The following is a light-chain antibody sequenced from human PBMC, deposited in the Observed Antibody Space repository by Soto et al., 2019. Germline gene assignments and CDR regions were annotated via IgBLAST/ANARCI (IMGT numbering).Light chain of an antibody. CDR2: DAS. J-gene: IGKJ2*01. CDR3: QQYNSFPYT. Sequence: DIQMTQSPSTLSASVGDRVTITCRASQSISSRLAWYQQKPGKAPNLLLYDASSFESGVPSRFSGTGSETEFTLTISSLQPDDFATYYCQQYNSFPYTFGQGAKLQIK. CDR1: QSISSR. V-gene: IGKV1-5*01.